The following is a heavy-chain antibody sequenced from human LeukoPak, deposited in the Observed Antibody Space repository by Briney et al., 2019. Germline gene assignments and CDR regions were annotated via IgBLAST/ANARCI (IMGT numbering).Heavy chain of an antibody. CDR1: GGPISSGDYY. CDR3: AAHEEPYYFDY. CDR2: IYYSGST. V-gene: IGHV4-30-4*01. D-gene: IGHD1-14*01. Sequence: SETLSLTCTVSGGPISSGDYYWRWIRQPPGKGLEWIGYIYYSGSTYYNPSLKSRVTISVDTSKNQFSLKLSSVTAADTAVYYCAAHEEPYYFDYWGQGTLVTVSS. J-gene: IGHJ4*02.